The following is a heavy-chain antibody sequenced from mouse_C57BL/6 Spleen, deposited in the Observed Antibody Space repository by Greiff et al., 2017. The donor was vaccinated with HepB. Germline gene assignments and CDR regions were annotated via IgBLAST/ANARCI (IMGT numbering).Heavy chain of an antibody. V-gene: IGHV1-64*01. Sequence: QVQLQQPGAELVKPGASVKLSCKASGYTFTSYWMHWVKQRPGQGLEWIGMIHPNSGSTNYNEKFKSKATLTVDKSSSTAYMQLSSLTSEDSAVYYGARAGTKKYFDYWGQGTTLTVSS. J-gene: IGHJ2*01. CDR2: IHPNSGST. CDR3: ARAGTKKYFDY. CDR1: GYTFTSYW. D-gene: IGHD4-1*01.